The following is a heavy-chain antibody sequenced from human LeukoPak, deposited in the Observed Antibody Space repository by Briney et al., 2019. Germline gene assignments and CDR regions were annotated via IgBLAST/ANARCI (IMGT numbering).Heavy chain of an antibody. D-gene: IGHD6-13*01. CDR1: GFTFGDYA. Sequence: TGESLRLSCTASGFTFGDYAMSWVRQAPGKGLEWVGFIRSKAYGGTTEYAASVKGRFTISRDDSKSIAYLQMNSLKTEDTAVYYCTRVGGIAAASAWFDPWGQGTLVTVSS. CDR3: TRVGGIAAASAWFDP. V-gene: IGHV3-49*04. J-gene: IGHJ5*02. CDR2: IRSKAYGGTT.